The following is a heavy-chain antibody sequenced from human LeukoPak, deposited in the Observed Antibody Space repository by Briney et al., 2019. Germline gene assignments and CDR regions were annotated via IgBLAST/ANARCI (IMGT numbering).Heavy chain of an antibody. V-gene: IGHV1-2*06. CDR2: INPNSGGT. D-gene: IGHD5-18*01. J-gene: IGHJ4*02. CDR1: GYTFTGYY. CDR3: ARSRDTAMVSFDY. Sequence: ASVKVSCKASGYTFTGYYMHWVRQAPGQGLEWVGRINPNSGGTNYAQKFQGRVTMTRDTSISTAYMELSKLRPDDTAVYYCARSRDTAMVSFDYWGQGTLVTVPS.